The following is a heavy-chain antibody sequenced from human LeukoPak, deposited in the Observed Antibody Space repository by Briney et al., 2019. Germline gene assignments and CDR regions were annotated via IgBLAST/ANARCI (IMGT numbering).Heavy chain of an antibody. CDR2: IDTDGNST. J-gene: IGHJ4*02. Sequence: PGGSLRLSCAASGFTFRGYWMHWVRQAPGQGLVWVSHIDTDGNSTTYADSVKGRFTISRDNAKNTLYLQMNSLRAEDTAVYYCARGSIIDYWGQGTLVTVSS. V-gene: IGHV3-74*03. CDR3: ARGSIIDY. CDR1: GFTFRGYW.